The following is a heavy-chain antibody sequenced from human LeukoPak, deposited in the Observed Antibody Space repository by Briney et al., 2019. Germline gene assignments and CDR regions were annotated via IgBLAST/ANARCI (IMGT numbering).Heavy chain of an antibody. Sequence: SETLSLTCTASGYSISSGYYWGWIRQPPGKGLEWIGSIYHSGSTYYNPSLKSRVTISVDTSKNQFSLKLSFVTAADTAVYYCARVNKPSVLLWFGELLGYYFDYWGQGTLVTVSS. V-gene: IGHV4-38-2*02. CDR2: IYHSGST. J-gene: IGHJ4*02. D-gene: IGHD3-10*01. CDR3: ARVNKPSVLLWFGELLGYYFDY. CDR1: GYSISSGYY.